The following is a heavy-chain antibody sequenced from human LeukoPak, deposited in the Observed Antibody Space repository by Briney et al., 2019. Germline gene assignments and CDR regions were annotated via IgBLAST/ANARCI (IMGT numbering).Heavy chain of an antibody. D-gene: IGHD3-10*01. Sequence: GASVKVSCKASGYIVTSRALHWVRQAAVQSLEWMGWFNAGNGYSQYSQKLQDRLTITRDTPASTVYMELSSLTSEDTAVYYCATDPSLRGVNWGQGTLVTVSS. J-gene: IGHJ4*02. CDR2: FNAGNGYS. V-gene: IGHV1-3*01. CDR3: ATDPSLRGVN. CDR1: GYIVTSRA.